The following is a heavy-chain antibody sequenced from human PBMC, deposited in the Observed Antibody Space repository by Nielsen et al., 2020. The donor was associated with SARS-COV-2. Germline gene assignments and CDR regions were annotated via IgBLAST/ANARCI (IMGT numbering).Heavy chain of an antibody. CDR2: IHAGNGDT. J-gene: IGHJ5*02. Sequence: ASVQVSCKASGYTFSSYAIHWVRQAPGQSLEGMGWIHAGNGDTQYSQKFQGRVTITRDTFANTAYMELSSLKSEDTAVYYCARDHLATVYNGFDPWGQGTLVTVSS. CDR1: GYTFSSYA. D-gene: IGHD1-1*01. CDR3: ARDHLATVYNGFDP. V-gene: IGHV1-3*01.